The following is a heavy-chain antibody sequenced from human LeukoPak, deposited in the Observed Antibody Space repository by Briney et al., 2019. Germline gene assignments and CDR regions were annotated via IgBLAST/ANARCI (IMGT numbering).Heavy chain of an antibody. CDR1: GFTFSSYS. CDR3: AKELGDSSGYYYRDYYYGMDV. V-gene: IGHV3-48*01. D-gene: IGHD3-22*01. Sequence: GGSLRLSCAASGFTFSSYSMNWVRQAPGKGLEWVSYISSSSSTIYYADSVKGRFTISRDNSKNTLYLQMNSLRAEDTAVYYCAKELGDSSGYYYRDYYYGMDVWGQGTTVTVSS. J-gene: IGHJ6*02. CDR2: ISSSSSTI.